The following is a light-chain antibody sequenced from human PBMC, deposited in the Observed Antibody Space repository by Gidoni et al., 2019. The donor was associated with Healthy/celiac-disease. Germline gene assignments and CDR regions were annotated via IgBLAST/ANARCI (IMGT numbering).Light chain of an antibody. CDR1: QDISNY. Sequence: DIQMTQSPSSLSASVGDRVTITCQASQDISNYLKRYQQKPGKAPKLLIYDASNLETVVPSRFSGSGSGTDFTFTISSLQPEDIATYYCQQYDNLPRYTFGQGTKLKIK. CDR2: DAS. J-gene: IGKJ2*01. V-gene: IGKV1-33*01. CDR3: QQYDNLPRYT.